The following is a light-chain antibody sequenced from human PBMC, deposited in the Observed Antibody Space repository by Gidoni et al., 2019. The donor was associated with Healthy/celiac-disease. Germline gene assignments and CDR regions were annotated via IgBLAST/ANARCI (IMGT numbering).Light chain of an antibody. CDR2: AAS. Sequence: DIQLTQSPSSLSASVGDRVTLTCRASQSISSYLNWYQQKPGKAPKLLIYAASSLQSGVPSRFSGSGSVTDFTLTISSLQPEDFATYYCQQSYSTPHTFGQGTKLEIK. CDR1: QSISSY. J-gene: IGKJ2*01. CDR3: QQSYSTPHT. V-gene: IGKV1-39*01.